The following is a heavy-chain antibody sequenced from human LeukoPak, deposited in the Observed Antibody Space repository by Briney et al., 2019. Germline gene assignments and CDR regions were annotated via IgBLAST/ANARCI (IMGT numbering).Heavy chain of an antibody. CDR2: IYYSGST. Sequence: SQTLSLTCTVSGGSISSGDYYWSWIRQPPGEGLEWIGYIYYSGSTYYNPSLKSRVTISVDTSKNQFSLKLSSVTAADTAVYYCARGQMTVTSRFDLWGRGTLVTVSS. CDR1: GGSISSGDYY. V-gene: IGHV4-30-4*01. J-gene: IGHJ2*01. D-gene: IGHD4-17*01. CDR3: ARGQMTVTSRFDL.